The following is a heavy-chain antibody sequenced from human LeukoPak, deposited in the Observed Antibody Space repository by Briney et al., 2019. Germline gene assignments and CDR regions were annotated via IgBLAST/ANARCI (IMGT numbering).Heavy chain of an antibody. J-gene: IGHJ4*02. Sequence: PGGSLRLSCAASGFTFNTSAMSWVRQAPGEGLEWVSGISGSGGGTYYADSVKGRFTISRDNSKSTLYLQMNSLRVEDTAVYYCAKMGGRISAAVDNWGQGTLVTVSS. CDR1: GFTFNTSA. CDR3: AKMGGRISAAVDN. V-gene: IGHV3-23*01. D-gene: IGHD2-2*01. CDR2: ISGSGGGT.